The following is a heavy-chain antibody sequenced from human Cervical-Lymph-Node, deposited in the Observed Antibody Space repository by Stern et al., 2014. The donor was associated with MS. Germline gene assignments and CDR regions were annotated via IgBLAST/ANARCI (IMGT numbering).Heavy chain of an antibody. CDR3: AKGNFRSCSSTNCPYAMDV. V-gene: IGHV3-11*01. J-gene: IGHJ6*02. D-gene: IGHD2-2*01. Sequence: QVQLVESGGDLVKPGGSLRLSCAASGFSFSDFYMTWIRQAAGKGLEWVSYISTRGSSIYYADSVKGRFTISRDNDKNSLYLQMSSLRAEDTAVYYCAKGNFRSCSSTNCPYAMDVWGQGTTVTVSS. CDR1: GFSFSDFY. CDR2: ISTRGSSI.